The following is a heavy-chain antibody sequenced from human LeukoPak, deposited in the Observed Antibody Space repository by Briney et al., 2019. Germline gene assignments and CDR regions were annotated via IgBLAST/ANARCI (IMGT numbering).Heavy chain of an antibody. CDR2: IKEDGNKK. D-gene: IGHD6-19*01. CDR3: ARVAYGWSRGDAFDI. V-gene: IGHV3-7*01. J-gene: IGHJ3*02. Sequence: GGSLRLSCVASGFTFSTYWMTWVRQAPGKGLEWVARIKEDGNKKSYVDSVRGRFTISGDNAKNSMFLQMNSLRVEDTAVFYCARVAYGWSRGDAFDIWGHGTTVTVSS. CDR1: GFTFSTYW.